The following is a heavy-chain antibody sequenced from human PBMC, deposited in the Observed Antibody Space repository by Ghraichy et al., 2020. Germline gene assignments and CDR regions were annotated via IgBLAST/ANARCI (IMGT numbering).Heavy chain of an antibody. CDR2: IYYSGST. Sequence: TLSLTCTVSGGSISSYYWSWIRQPPGKGLEWIGYIYYSGSTNYNPSLKSRVTISVDTSKNQFSLKLSSVTAADTAVYYCARTVVLRGYYYYYYMDVWGKGTTVTVSS. V-gene: IGHV4-59*01. J-gene: IGHJ6*03. CDR3: ARTVVLRGYYYYYYMDV. CDR1: GGSISSYY. D-gene: IGHD3-16*02.